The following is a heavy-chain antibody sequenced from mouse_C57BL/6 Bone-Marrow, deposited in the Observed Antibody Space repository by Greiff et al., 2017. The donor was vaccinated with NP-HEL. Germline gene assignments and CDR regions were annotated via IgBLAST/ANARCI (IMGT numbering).Heavy chain of an antibody. CDR2: IRLKSDNYAT. CDR1: GFTFSNYW. CDR3: TRDDYSYFDY. J-gene: IGHJ2*01. V-gene: IGHV6-3*01. D-gene: IGHD2-4*01. Sequence: EVKLVESGGGLVQPGGSMKLSCVASGFTFSNYWMNWVRQSPEKGLEWVAQIRLKSDNYATHYAESVKGRFTISRDDSKSSVYLQMNNLRAEDTGIYYCTRDDYSYFDYWGQGTTLTVSS.